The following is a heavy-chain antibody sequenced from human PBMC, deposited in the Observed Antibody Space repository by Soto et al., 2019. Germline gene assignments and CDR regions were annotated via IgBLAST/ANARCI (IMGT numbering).Heavy chain of an antibody. J-gene: IGHJ6*03. CDR2: ISYDGSNK. V-gene: IGHV3-30*03. CDR1: GFTFSSYG. CDR3: XXGPNHEYYYYYYMDV. Sequence: QVQLVESGGGVVQPGRSLRLSCAASGFTFSSYGMHWVRQAPGKGLEWVADISYDGSNKYYADSVKGRFTISRDNSKNPXXXQXXXXXXXXXXXXXXXXGPNHEYYYYYYMDVXXXGXXXTVS.